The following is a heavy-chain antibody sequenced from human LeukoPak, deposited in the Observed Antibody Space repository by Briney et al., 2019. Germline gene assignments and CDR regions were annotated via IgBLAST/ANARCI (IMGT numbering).Heavy chain of an antibody. D-gene: IGHD3-22*01. CDR1: GFTFSSYS. CDR3: ARDGGYYDSSGYYRDYYYYYVMDV. Sequence: PGGSLRLSCAASGFTFSSYSMNWVRQGPGKGLECVSSISSSSSYIYYADSVKGRFTISRDNAKNSLYLQMNSLRAEDTAVYYCARDGGYYDSSGYYRDYYYYYVMDVWGQGTTVTVSS. V-gene: IGHV3-21*01. J-gene: IGHJ6*02. CDR2: ISSSSSYI.